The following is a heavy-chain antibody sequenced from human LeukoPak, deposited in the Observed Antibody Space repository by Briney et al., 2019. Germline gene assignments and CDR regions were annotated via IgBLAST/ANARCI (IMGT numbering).Heavy chain of an antibody. J-gene: IGHJ6*02. CDR1: GFTFSSYW. D-gene: IGHD3-10*01. V-gene: IGHV3-7*03. Sequence: GGSLRLSCAASGFTFSSYWMSWVRQAPGKGLEWVANIKQDGSEKYYVDSVKGRFTISRDNSKNTLYLQMNSLRAEDTAVYYCARDREISGTNYYYGMDVWGQGTTVTVSS. CDR3: ARDREISGTNYYYGMDV. CDR2: IKQDGSEK.